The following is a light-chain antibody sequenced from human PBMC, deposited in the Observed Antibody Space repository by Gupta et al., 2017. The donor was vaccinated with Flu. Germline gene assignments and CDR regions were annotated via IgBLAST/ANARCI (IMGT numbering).Light chain of an antibody. Sequence: QSALTQPASVSGSPGQSITISCTGTSGDLGDYNYVSWYQQQPGKAPKLMIFEVSNRPSGVSNRFSGSKSGNTASLTISGLQAEDEADYYCSSYTNTNTFVVFGGGTKLTVL. V-gene: IGLV2-14*01. CDR3: SSYTNTNTFVV. CDR2: EVS. CDR1: SGDLGDYNY. J-gene: IGLJ2*01.